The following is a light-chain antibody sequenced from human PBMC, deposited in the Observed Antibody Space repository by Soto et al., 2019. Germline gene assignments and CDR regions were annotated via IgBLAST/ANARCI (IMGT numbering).Light chain of an antibody. CDR2: DAS. CDR3: QQRGNWPLT. V-gene: IGKV3-11*01. CDR1: QSVSSNY. Sequence: EIVLTQSPGTLSLSPGERATLSCRASQSVSSNYFAWYQQQPGQATRLLIYDASNRATGIPARFSGSGSGTDFTLTISSLEPEDFAVYYCQQRGNWPLTFGGGTKVDIK. J-gene: IGKJ4*01.